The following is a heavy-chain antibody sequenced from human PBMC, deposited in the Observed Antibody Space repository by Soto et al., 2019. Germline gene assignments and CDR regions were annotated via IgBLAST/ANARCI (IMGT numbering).Heavy chain of an antibody. CDR1: GGSISNHY. D-gene: IGHD7-27*01. V-gene: IGHV4-59*11. CDR3: TRANWYSEY. CDR2: IYYNGNT. Sequence: QVQLQESGPGLVKPSETLSLTCSVSGGSISNHYWSWIRQPPGKGLEWIGYIYYNGNTNYNPSLKSRVTMSVDTYRNQISLKLTTVTAADTAVYYCTRANWYSEYWGQGTLVNVSS. J-gene: IGHJ4*02.